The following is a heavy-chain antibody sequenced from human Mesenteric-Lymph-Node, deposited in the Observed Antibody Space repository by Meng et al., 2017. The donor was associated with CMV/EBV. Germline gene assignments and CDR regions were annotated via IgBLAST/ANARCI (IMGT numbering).Heavy chain of an antibody. CDR2: IYSGGST. V-gene: IGHV3-66*04. J-gene: IGHJ4*02. D-gene: IGHD6-19*01. CDR3: ASHAWDTTGWYYFDY. CDR1: GFTVSSNY. Sequence: GESLKISCAASGFTVSSNYMSWVRQAPGKGLEWVSVIYSGGSTYYADSVKGRFTISRDNSKKSLFLQMNSLRAEDTAVYYCASHAWDTTGWYYFDYWGQGTLVTVSS.